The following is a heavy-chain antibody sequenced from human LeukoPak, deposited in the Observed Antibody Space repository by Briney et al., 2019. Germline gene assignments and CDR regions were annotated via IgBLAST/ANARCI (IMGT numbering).Heavy chain of an antibody. CDR1: GFTFSSYW. V-gene: IGHV3-74*01. D-gene: IGHD3-9*01. CDR3: ASSYYDILTGYYRPGLFDY. J-gene: IGHJ4*02. CDR2: INGDGSDT. Sequence: GGSLRLSCKASGFTFSSYWMHWVRQIPGKGLAWVSRINGDGSDTNSADSVKGRFTISRDNAKNSLYLQMNSLRAEDTAVYYCASSYYDILTGYYRPGLFDYWGQGTLVTVSS.